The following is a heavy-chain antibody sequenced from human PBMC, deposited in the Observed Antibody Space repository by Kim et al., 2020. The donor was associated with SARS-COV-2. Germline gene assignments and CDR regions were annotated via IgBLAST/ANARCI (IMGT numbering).Heavy chain of an antibody. CDR3: AKASQKAVAAGLNWFDP. J-gene: IGHJ5*02. D-gene: IGHD6-19*01. V-gene: IGHV3-23*01. Sequence: GGSLRLSCVASGFTFDNYAMHWVRQAPGKGLEWVSGISGSGGGTYYADSVKGRFTISRDNSKNTLYLQVNNLRVEDAAVYYCAKASQKAVAAGLNWFDPWGQGTLVTVSS. CDR1: GFTFDNYA. CDR2: ISGSGGGT.